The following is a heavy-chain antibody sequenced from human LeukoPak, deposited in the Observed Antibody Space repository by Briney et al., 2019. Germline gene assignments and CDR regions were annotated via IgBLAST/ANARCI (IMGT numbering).Heavy chain of an antibody. D-gene: IGHD2-2*01. CDR3: AKSLGDCSSTTCKYYFDY. Sequence: GGSLRLSCAASGFTFSSYVMRWVRQAPGKGLEWVSAISGSGSSTYYADSVKGRFTISRDNSKNTLYLQMNSLRAEDTAVYYCAKSLGDCSSTTCKYYFDYWGQGTLVTVSS. CDR1: GFTFSSYV. J-gene: IGHJ4*02. V-gene: IGHV3-23*01. CDR2: ISGSGSST.